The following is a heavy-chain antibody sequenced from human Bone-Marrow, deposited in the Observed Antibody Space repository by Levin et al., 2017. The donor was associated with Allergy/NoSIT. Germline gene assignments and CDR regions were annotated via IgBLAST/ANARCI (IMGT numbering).Heavy chain of an antibody. CDR2: INHSGTT. CDR1: GGSFTAYY. CDR3: GRGRFFAFDI. J-gene: IGHJ3*02. Sequence: SETLSLTCAVSGGSFTAYYWSWLRQSPEKGLEWIGEINHSGTTNYNPSLTSAFSISVDANTKHFSLKGTSMTAADTAVYFCGRGRFFAFDIWGQGTMVVVSS. D-gene: IGHD3-16*01. V-gene: IGHV4-34*01.